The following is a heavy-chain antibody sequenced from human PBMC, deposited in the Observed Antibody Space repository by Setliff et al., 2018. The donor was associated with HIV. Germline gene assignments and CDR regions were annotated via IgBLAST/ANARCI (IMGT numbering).Heavy chain of an antibody. CDR1: GFTFSSYA. V-gene: IGHV3-23*01. Sequence: QPGGSLRLSCAASGFTFSSYAMSWVRQAPGKGLEWVSAISGSGGSTYYADSVKGRFTISRDNSKNTLYLQMNSLRAEDTAVYYCAKDQWDYYDSSGYYESPDWFDPWGQGTLVTVSS. CDR3: AKDQWDYYDSSGYYESPDWFDP. D-gene: IGHD3-22*01. CDR2: ISGSGGST. J-gene: IGHJ5*02.